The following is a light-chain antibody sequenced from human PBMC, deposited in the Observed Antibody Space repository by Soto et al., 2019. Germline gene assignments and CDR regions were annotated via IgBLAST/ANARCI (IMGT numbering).Light chain of an antibody. CDR3: SSYTSSSSFWV. V-gene: IGLV2-14*01. CDR2: DVS. J-gene: IGLJ1*01. CDR1: SSDVGGYNY. Sequence: QSALTQAASVSGSPGQSITISCTGTSSDVGGYNYVSWYQQHPGKAPKLMIYDVSNRPSGVSNRFSGSKSGNTASLTISGLQAEDEADYYCSSYTSSSSFWVFGTGTKLTVL.